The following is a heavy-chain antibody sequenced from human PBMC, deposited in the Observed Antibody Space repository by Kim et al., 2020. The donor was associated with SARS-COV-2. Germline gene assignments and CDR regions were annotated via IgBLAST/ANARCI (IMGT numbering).Heavy chain of an antibody. J-gene: IGHJ4*02. Sequence: NYAQKVKGRVTITADESTSTAYMELSSLRSEDTAVYYCAIEMATTALDYWGQGTLVTVSS. V-gene: IGHV1-69*01. CDR3: AIEMATTALDY. D-gene: IGHD5-12*01.